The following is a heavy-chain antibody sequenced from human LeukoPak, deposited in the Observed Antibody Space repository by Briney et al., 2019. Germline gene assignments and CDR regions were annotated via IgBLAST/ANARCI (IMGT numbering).Heavy chain of an antibody. Sequence: VASVKVSFKASGGTFSSYAISWVRQAPGQGLEWMGGIIPIFGTANYAQKFQGRVTITADESTSTAYMELSSLRSEDTAVYYCARDQDVLRFLEWLPPGYYYGMDVWGQGTTVTVSS. CDR1: GGTFSSYA. D-gene: IGHD3-3*01. V-gene: IGHV1-69*01. CDR3: ARDQDVLRFLEWLPPGYYYGMDV. CDR2: IIPIFGTA. J-gene: IGHJ6*02.